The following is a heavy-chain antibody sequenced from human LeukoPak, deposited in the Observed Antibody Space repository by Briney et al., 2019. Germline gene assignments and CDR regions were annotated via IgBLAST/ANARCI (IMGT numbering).Heavy chain of an antibody. J-gene: IGHJ4*02. CDR3: ARDDYSYWEN. CDR1: GFTFSRYW. V-gene: IGHV3-7*05. D-gene: IGHD4-11*01. CDR2: INQDGSEK. Sequence: GGSLRVSCAASGFTFSRYWMTWVRQAPGKGLEWVANINQDGSEKQYVDSVKGRFTISRDNAKNSLYLQMDTLRAEDTAVYYCARDDYSYWENWGQGTLVTVSS.